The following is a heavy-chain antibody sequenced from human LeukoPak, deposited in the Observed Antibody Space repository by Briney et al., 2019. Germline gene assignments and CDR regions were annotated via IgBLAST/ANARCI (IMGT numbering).Heavy chain of an antibody. CDR2: IYSSGTT. D-gene: IGHD3-9*01. Sequence: SETLSLTCSVSRYSISSGFYWGWIWQPPGKGLEWIGSIYSSGTTYYNPSLKSRVTISVDTSKNQVSLNLSSVTAADTAVYYCARLKAFNVAFDVWGQGTLVTVSS. CDR1: RYSISSGFY. V-gene: IGHV4-38-2*02. J-gene: IGHJ4*02. CDR3: ARLKAFNVAFDV.